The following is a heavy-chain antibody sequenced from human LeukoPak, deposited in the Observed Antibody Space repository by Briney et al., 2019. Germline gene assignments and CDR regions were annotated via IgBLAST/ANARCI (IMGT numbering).Heavy chain of an antibody. CDR2: IYYSGST. CDR1: GGSISSYY. V-gene: IGHV4-59*01. J-gene: IGHJ4*02. D-gene: IGHD4-23*01. Sequence: SETLSLTCAASGGSISSYYWSWIRQPPGKGLEWIGYIYYSGSTNYNPSLKSRVTISVDTSKNQFSLKLSSVTAADTAVYYCATTSSYYGGFFHDWGQETLVTVSS. CDR3: ATTSSYYGGFFHD.